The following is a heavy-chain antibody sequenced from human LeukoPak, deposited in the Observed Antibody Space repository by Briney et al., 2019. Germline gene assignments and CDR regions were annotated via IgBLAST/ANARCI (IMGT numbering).Heavy chain of an antibody. CDR1: GFTVSSNY. D-gene: IGHD3-22*01. V-gene: IGHV3-53*01. CDR3: AREDYDSSGYYYDY. Sequence: PGGSLRLSCAASGFTVSSNYMSWVRQPPGKGLEWVSVIYSGGSTYYADSVKGRFTISRDNSKNTLYLQMNSLRAEDTAVYYCAREDYDSSGYYYDYWGQGTLVTVSS. CDR2: IYSGGST. J-gene: IGHJ4*02.